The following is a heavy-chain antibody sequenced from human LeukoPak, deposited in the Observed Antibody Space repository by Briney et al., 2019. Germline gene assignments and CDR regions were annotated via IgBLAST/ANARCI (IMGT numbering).Heavy chain of an antibody. J-gene: IGHJ4*02. Sequence: SETLSLTCTVSGGSISSSSYYWSWIRQPPGKGLEWIGEINHSGSTNYNPSLKSRVTISVDTSKNQFSLKLSSVTAADTAVYYCARAKLGSSSSGGDPRFDYWGQGTLVTVSS. CDR1: GGSISSSSYY. CDR2: INHSGST. D-gene: IGHD6-6*01. CDR3: ARAKLGSSSSGGDPRFDY. V-gene: IGHV4-39*07.